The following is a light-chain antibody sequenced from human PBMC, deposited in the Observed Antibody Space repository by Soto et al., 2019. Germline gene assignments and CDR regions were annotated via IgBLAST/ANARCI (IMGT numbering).Light chain of an antibody. J-gene: IGLJ1*01. CDR2: ENN. CDR3: GTWDNSPSPPYV. Sequence: QSVLTQPPSVSAAPGQKVTISCSGSSSNIGNNYVSWYQQLPGTAPKLLIFENNKRPSGIPDRFSASKSGTSATLAITGLQTGDAADYYCGTWDNSPSPPYVFGTGTQLTVL. CDR1: SSNIGNNY. V-gene: IGLV1-51*02.